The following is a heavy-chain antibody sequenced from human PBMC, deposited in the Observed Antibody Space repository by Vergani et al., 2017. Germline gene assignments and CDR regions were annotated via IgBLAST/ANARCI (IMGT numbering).Heavy chain of an antibody. CDR3: AKEGESVGATFYFDY. CDR2: ISYDGSNK. V-gene: IGHV3-30*18. Sequence: QVQLVESGGGVVQPGRSLRLSCAASGFTFSSYGMHWVRQAPGKGLEWVAVISYDGSNKYYADSVKGRFTISRDNSKNTLYLQMNSLRAEDTAVYYCAKEGESVGATFYFDYWGQGTLVTVSS. D-gene: IGHD1-26*01. J-gene: IGHJ4*02. CDR1: GFTFSSYG.